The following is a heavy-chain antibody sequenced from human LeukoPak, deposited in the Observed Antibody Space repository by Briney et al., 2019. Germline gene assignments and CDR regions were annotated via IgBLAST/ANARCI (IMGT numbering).Heavy chain of an antibody. CDR1: GGSISSDY. Sequence: SETLSLTCPVSGGSISSDYWSWIRQPAGKGLEWIGRIYTSGITNYNPSLKSRVTMSEDTSKNQFSLKLKSVTAADTAVYYCVRGSAAAGLRFDYWGQGTLVTVSS. CDR3: VRGSAAAGLRFDY. J-gene: IGHJ4*02. D-gene: IGHD6-13*01. CDR2: IYTSGIT. V-gene: IGHV4-4*07.